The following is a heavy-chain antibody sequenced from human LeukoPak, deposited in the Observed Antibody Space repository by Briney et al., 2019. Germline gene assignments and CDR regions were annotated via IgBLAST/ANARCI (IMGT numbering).Heavy chain of an antibody. J-gene: IGHJ4*02. D-gene: IGHD6-19*01. Sequence: SETLSLTCTVSGGSISSYYWSWIRQPPGKGLEWIGYIYYSGSTNYNPSLQSRVTISVDASKNQFSLKLSSVTAADTAVYYCASSRSSGWYDYWGQGALVTVSS. V-gene: IGHV4-59*01. CDR3: ASSRSSGWYDY. CDR1: GGSISSYY. CDR2: IYYSGST.